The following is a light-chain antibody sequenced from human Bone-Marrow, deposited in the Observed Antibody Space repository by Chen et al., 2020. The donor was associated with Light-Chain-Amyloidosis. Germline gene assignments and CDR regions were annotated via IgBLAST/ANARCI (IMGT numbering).Light chain of an antibody. J-gene: IGLJ3*02. CDR3: QSDDSSRSGWV. CDR1: SSNSGAGYD. Sequence: SLLPHPPSVSGAPGQRVTNSCPGSSSNSGAGYDVRWYQQLPGTAPKLLIYRNSNRPSGVPDRFSGSESGTSASLAITGLQAEDAADYYCQSDDSSRSGWVFGGGTKLTVL. CDR2: RNS. V-gene: IGLV1-40*01.